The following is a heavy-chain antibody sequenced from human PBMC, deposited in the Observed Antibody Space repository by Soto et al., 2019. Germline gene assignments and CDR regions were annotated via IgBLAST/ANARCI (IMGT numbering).Heavy chain of an antibody. J-gene: IGHJ6*02. Sequence: GGSLRLSCVASGFNFDDHVMHWVRQVPGKGLEWVGHINWDGYSIGYGGSVRGRFTISRDNAKNTLYLQMNSLRREDTALYYCARSWSGSTSGRVDVWGQGTTVTVSS. D-gene: IGHD3-3*01. V-gene: IGHV3-9*01. CDR3: ARSWSGSTSGRVDV. CDR2: INWDGYSI. CDR1: GFNFDDHV.